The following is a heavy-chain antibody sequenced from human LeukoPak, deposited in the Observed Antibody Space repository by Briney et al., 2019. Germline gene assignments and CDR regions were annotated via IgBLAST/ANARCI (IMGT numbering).Heavy chain of an antibody. V-gene: IGHV3-7*01. CDR2: IKQDGSEK. J-gene: IGHJ4*02. Sequence: GGSLRLSCAASGFTFSSYWMSWVRQAPGKGLEWVANIKQDGSEKYYVDSVKGRFTISRDNAKNSLYLQMNSLRAEDTAVYYCARDGGFKDGYSRVYWGQGTLVTVSS. CDR1: GFTFSSYW. CDR3: ARDGGFKDGYSRVY. D-gene: IGHD5-24*01.